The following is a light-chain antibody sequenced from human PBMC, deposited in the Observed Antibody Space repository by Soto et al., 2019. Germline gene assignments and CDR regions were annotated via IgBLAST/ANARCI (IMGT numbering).Light chain of an antibody. V-gene: IGLV2-14*01. CDR3: NSYTDADTFWV. CDR2: EVS. CDR1: SSDVGAYYS. J-gene: IGLJ3*02. Sequence: QSALTQPASVSGSPGQSITISCTGTSSDVGAYYSVSWYQHHPGKAPKLIIYEVSNRPSGVSNRFSGSKSGNTASLTISGLHTEDEADYYCNSYTDADTFWVFGGGTKLTVL.